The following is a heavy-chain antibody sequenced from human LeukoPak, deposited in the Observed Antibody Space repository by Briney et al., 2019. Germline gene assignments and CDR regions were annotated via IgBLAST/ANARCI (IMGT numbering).Heavy chain of an antibody. CDR1: GFTFSSYW. J-gene: IGHJ4*02. V-gene: IGHV3-74*01. Sequence: TGGSLRLSCAAPGFTFSSYWMHWVRQAPGKGLVWVSRINGDGSTTSYADSVKGRFTISRDNAKNTLYLQMNSLRAEGTAVYYCARDLDFWSGYYDYWGQGTLVTVSS. CDR3: ARDLDFWSGYYDY. CDR2: INGDGSTT. D-gene: IGHD3-3*01.